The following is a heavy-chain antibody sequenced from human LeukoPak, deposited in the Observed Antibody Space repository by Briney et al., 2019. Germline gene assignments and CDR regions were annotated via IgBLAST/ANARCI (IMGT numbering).Heavy chain of an antibody. CDR2: INPTGGST. CDR3: ARDNSVGDNAWWFDP. CDR1: GYTFTSYG. D-gene: IGHD1-26*01. Sequence: GASVKVSCKASGYTFTSYGISWVRQAPGQGLEWMGLINPTGGSTGYAQKFQGRVTMTRDMSTSTDYMELISLRSEDTAIYYCARDNSVGDNAWWFDPWGQGTLVTVSS. J-gene: IGHJ5*02. V-gene: IGHV1-46*01.